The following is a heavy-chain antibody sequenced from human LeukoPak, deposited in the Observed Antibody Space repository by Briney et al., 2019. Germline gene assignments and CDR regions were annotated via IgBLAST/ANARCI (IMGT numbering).Heavy chain of an antibody. Sequence: AGGSLRLSCAASGFTFSSYAMSWVRQAPGKGLEWVSAISGSGGSTYYADSVKGRFTISRDNSKNTLYLQMNSLRAEDTAVYYCAKGPPVGATRSRYYFDYWGQGTLVTVSS. CDR1: GFTFSSYA. J-gene: IGHJ4*02. CDR2: ISGSGGST. D-gene: IGHD1-26*01. CDR3: AKGPPVGATRSRYYFDY. V-gene: IGHV3-23*01.